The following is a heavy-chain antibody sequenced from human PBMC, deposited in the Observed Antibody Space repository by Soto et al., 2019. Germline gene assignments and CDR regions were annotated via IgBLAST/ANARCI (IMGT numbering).Heavy chain of an antibody. CDR3: ARRYGWAFDI. V-gene: IGHV4-59*08. J-gene: IGHJ3*02. D-gene: IGHD3-16*01. CDR1: GVSISSYC. Sequence: PSETLSLTCTVSGVSISSYCWSWIRQPPGKGLECIGYIYYSGSTNYNPSLKSRVTISVDTSKNQFSLKLSSVTAADTAVYYCARRYGWAFDIWGQGTIVTVSS. CDR2: IYYSGST.